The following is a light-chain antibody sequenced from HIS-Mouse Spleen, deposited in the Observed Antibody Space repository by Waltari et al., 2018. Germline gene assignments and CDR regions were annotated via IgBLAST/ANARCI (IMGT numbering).Light chain of an antibody. CDR2: KDS. V-gene: IGLV3-27*01. CDR3: YSTDSSGNHRV. CDR1: VLAKKY. Sequence: SYELTQPSSVSVSPGQTARITCSGDVLAKKYARWFQQKPGQAPVLVIYKDSERPSGISERFSGSSSGTTVTLTISGAQVEDEADYYCYSTDSSGNHRVFGGGTKLTVL. J-gene: IGLJ2*01.